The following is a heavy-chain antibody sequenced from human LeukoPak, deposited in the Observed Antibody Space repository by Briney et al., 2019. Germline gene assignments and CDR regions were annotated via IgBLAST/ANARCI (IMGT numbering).Heavy chain of an antibody. J-gene: IGHJ4*02. CDR3: AKSVLYSSSWYYFDY. V-gene: IGHV3-23*01. D-gene: IGHD6-13*01. CDR1: GFTFSTYA. CDR2: IRGLGISA. Sequence: GGSLRLSCAASGFTFSTYAMTWVRQAPGNGLEWVSTIRGLGISAYYADSVKGRFTISRDNFKNTMYLQMNSLRAEDTAVYYCAKSVLYSSSWYYFDYWGQGTLVTVSS.